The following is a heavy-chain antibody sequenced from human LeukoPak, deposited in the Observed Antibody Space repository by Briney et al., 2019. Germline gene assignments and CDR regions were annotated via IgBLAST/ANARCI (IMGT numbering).Heavy chain of an antibody. CDR2: INHRGII. D-gene: IGHD2-2*01. J-gene: IGHJ3*01. V-gene: IGHV4-34*01. CDR3: ARGFCSSTSCDASDAFDV. CDR1: GGSFSGYY. Sequence: SEILSLTCAVYGGSFSGYYWSWIRQPPGKGLEWIGEINHRGIIDYNPSLKSRVTISVDTSKNHFSLKLSSVTAADTAVYYCARGFCSSTSCDASDAFDVWGQGTWSPSLQ.